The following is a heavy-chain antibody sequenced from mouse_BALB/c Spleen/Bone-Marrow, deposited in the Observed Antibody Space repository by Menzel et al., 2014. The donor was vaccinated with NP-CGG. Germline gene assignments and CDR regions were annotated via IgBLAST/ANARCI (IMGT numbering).Heavy chain of an antibody. J-gene: IGHJ2*01. Sequence: EVKLMESGGGLVQPGGSRKLSCAASGFTFSSFGMHWVRQAPEKGLEWVAYISSGSSIIYYADTVKGRLTISRDDPKNTLFLRMTSLRSEDTAIYYCTRGGNWDDFDYWGQGTTLTVSS. D-gene: IGHD4-1*01. CDR1: GFTFSSFG. CDR3: TRGGNWDDFDY. CDR2: ISSGSSII. V-gene: IGHV5-17*02.